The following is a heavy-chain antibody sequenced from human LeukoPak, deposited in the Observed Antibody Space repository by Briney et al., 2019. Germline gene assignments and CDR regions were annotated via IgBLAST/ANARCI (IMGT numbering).Heavy chain of an antibody. Sequence: GGPLRLSCAASGFTFSSYAMSWVRQAPGKGLEWVSTISGSGDRTYYADSVRGRFTISRDNSKTTLYLQMNSLRAEDTAIYYCATELVAMVTPYDYWGQGTLVPVSS. J-gene: IGHJ4*02. D-gene: IGHD2-8*01. CDR3: ATELVAMVTPYDY. V-gene: IGHV3-23*01. CDR1: GFTFSSYA. CDR2: ISGSGDRT.